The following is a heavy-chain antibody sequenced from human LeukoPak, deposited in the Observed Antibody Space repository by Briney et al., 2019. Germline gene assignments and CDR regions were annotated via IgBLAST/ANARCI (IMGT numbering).Heavy chain of an antibody. V-gene: IGHV4-59*12. J-gene: IGHJ5*02. CDR2: IYYSGST. Sequence: SETLSLTCTVSGGSISTYYWSWIRQPPRKGLEWIAYIYYSGSTNYNPSLKSRVTISEDTSKNQFSLRLSSVTATDTAVYYCASGPLYCGGDCYSSWFDPWGQGTLVTVSS. D-gene: IGHD2-21*02. CDR3: ASGPLYCGGDCYSSWFDP. CDR1: GGSISTYY.